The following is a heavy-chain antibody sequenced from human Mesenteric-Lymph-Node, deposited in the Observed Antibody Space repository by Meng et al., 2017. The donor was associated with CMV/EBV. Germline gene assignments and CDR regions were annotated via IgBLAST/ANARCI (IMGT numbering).Heavy chain of an antibody. V-gene: IGHV3-21*01. Sequence: GESLKISCAASGFTFNSYWMTWVRQAPGKGLEWVSSISSSSSYIYYADSVKGRFTISRDNAKNSLYLQMNSLRAEDTAVYYCARDSDNYDPRGYYYYYGMDVWGQGTTVTVSS. CDR1: GFTFNSYW. CDR3: ARDSDNYDPRGYYYYYGMDV. D-gene: IGHD5-12*01. CDR2: ISSSSSYI. J-gene: IGHJ6*02.